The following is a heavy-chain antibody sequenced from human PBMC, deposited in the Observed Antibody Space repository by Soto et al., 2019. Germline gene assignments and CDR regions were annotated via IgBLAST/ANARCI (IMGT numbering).Heavy chain of an antibody. CDR1: GFTFSSYA. CDR3: AKDHIYDFWSGRVY. CDR2: ISGSGGST. D-gene: IGHD3-3*01. Sequence: GGSLRLSCAASGFTFSSYAMSWVRQAPGKGLEWVSAISGSGGSTYYADSVKGRFTISRDNSKNTLYLQMNSLRAEDTAVYYCAKDHIYDFWSGRVYWGQGTLVTVSS. V-gene: IGHV3-23*01. J-gene: IGHJ4*02.